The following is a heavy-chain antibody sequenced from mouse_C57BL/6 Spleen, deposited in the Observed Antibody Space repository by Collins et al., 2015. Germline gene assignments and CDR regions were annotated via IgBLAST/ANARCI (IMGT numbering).Heavy chain of an antibody. CDR1: GYTFSSYW. V-gene: IGHV1-9*01. CDR3: ARGAYYGRYFDV. CDR2: ILPGSVST. D-gene: IGHD1-1*01. Sequence: QVQLQQSGAELMKPGASVKISCEATGYTFSSYWIEWVKQRPGHGLEWIGEILPGSVSTNYNEKFKGKATFTADTSSNTAYMQLSSLTSEDSAVYYCARGAYYGRYFDVWGAGTTVTVSS. J-gene: IGHJ1*01.